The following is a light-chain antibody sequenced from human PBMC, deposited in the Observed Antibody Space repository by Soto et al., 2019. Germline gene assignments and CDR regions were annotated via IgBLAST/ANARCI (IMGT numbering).Light chain of an antibody. CDR2: AAS. CDR3: QQSYSTPYT. V-gene: IGKV1-39*01. Sequence: DIQMTQSPSSLSVSVGDRVTITCRASHSINSYLNWYQQTPGKAPKLLIYAASNLQSGVPSRFSGSGSGTDFTLTISSLQPEDFASYYCQQSYSTPYTFGPGTKLAIK. J-gene: IGKJ2*01. CDR1: HSINSY.